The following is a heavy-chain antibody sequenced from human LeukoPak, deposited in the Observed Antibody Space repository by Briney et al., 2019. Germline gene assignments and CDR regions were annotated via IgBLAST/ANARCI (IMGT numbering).Heavy chain of an antibody. D-gene: IGHD6-6*01. CDR2: ISYSGST. CDR3: ARGGSRSYTSSTLDY. J-gene: IGHJ4*02. CDR1: GGSITVYY. Sequence: SETLSLTCSVSGGSITVYYWNWIRQSPGKGLEWIGSISYSGSTNYNPSLKSRVTISIDTSKNRFSLRVSSVIAADTAMYYCARGGSRSYTSSTLDYWGQGTLVTVSS. V-gene: IGHV4-59*12.